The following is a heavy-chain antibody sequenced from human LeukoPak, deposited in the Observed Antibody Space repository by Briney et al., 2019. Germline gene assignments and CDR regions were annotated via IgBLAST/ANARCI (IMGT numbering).Heavy chain of an antibody. J-gene: IGHJ4*02. D-gene: IGHD3-3*01. CDR2: INPNSGGT. V-gene: IGHV1-2*02. Sequence: ASVKVSCKVSGYTLTELSMHWVRQAPGQGLEWMGWINPNSGGTNYAQKFQGRVTMTRDTSISTAYMELSRLRSDDTAVYYCAGAGGDWSGYYGYWGQGTLVTVSS. CDR3: AGAGGDWSGYYGY. CDR1: GYTLTELS.